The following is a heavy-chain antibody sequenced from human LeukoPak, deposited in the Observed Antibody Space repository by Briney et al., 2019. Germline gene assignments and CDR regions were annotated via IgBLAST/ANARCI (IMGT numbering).Heavy chain of an antibody. CDR2: IRYDGSNK. J-gene: IGHJ3*02. CDR1: GFTFSSYG. V-gene: IGHV3-30*02. Sequence: GGSLRLSCAASGFTFSSYGMHWVRQAPGKGLEWVAFIRYDGSNKHYADSVKGRFTISRDNSKNTLYLQMNSLRAEDTAVYYCAKDPDGWSPDAFDIWGQGTMVTVSS. D-gene: IGHD6-19*01. CDR3: AKDPDGWSPDAFDI.